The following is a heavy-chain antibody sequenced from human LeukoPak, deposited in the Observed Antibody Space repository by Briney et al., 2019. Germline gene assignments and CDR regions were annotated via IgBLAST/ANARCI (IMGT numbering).Heavy chain of an antibody. CDR2: ISSSGSTI. CDR3: ARDAEYQLLYDAFDM. D-gene: IGHD2-2*01. J-gene: IGHJ3*02. Sequence: GGSLRLSCAASGFTFSNYEMNWVRLAPGKGLEWVSYISSSGSTIYYADSVKGRFTISRDNPKNLLYLQMNSLRAEDTAVYYCARDAEYQLLYDAFDMWGQGTMVTVSS. V-gene: IGHV3-48*03. CDR1: GFTFSNYE.